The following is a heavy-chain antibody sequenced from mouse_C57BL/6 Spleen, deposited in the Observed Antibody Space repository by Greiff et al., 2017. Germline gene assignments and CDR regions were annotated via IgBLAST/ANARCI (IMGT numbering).Heavy chain of an antibody. J-gene: IGHJ2*01. CDR3: ARGAAQAYYFDY. CDR1: GFNIKNTY. CDR2: IDPAYGNT. V-gene: IGHV14-3*01. D-gene: IGHD3-2*02. Sequence: VQLKESVAELVRPGASVKLSCTASGFNIKNTYMHWVKQRPEQGLEWIGRIDPAYGNTKYAPKFQGKATITADTSSNTAYLPLSSLTSEDTAIYYCARGAAQAYYFDYWGQGTTLTVSS.